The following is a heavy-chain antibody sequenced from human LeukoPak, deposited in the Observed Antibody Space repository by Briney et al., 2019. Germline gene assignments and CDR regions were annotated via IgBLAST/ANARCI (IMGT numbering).Heavy chain of an antibody. J-gene: IGHJ6*03. D-gene: IGHD3-16*01. CDR2: IYTSGIT. CDR1: GGSISSYH. Sequence: NPSETLSLTCTFSGGSISSYHWNWIRQPAGKGLEWIGRIYTSGITNYKSSLKSRVTMSVDTSKNQFSLKLTSVTAADTAVYYCAREAPMTNKGVDYYYHYMDVWGKGTTATVSS. CDR3: AREAPMTNKGVDYYYHYMDV. V-gene: IGHV4-4*07.